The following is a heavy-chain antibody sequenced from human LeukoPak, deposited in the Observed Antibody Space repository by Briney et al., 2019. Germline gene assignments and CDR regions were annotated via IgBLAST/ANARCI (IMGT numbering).Heavy chain of an antibody. CDR1: GFAFSSYA. V-gene: IGHV3-23*01. CDR2: ISGSGDNT. Sequence: PGGSLRLSCAGSGFAFSSYAIGWVRQAPGKGLECVSAISGSGDNTYYADSVKGRFTISRDNSKNTLYLQMNSLRAEDTAVYYCAGLSGWSYYYYGMDVWGKGTTVTVSS. CDR3: AGLSGWSYYYYGMDV. D-gene: IGHD6-19*01. J-gene: IGHJ6*04.